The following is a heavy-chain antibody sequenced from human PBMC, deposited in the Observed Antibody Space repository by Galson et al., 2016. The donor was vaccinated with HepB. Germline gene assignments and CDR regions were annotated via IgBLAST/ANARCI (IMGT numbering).Heavy chain of an antibody. CDR3: ARDRGVRYYDILTGYFDY. D-gene: IGHD3-9*01. CDR2: ISYDGSNK. Sequence: SLRLSCAASGFTFSGYAMHWVRQAPGKGLEWVAVISYDGSNKYYADSVKGRFTISRDNSKNTLYLQMNSLRAEDTAVYYCARDRGVRYYDILTGYFDYWGQGTLVTVSS. J-gene: IGHJ4*02. CDR1: GFTFSGYA. V-gene: IGHV3-30*04.